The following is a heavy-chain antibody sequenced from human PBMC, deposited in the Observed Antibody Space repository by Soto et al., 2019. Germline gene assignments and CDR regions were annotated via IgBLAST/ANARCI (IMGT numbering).Heavy chain of an antibody. D-gene: IGHD6-6*01. CDR1: GYTFTSYG. Sequence: QVQLVQSGAEVKKPGASVKVSCKASGYTFTSYGISWVRQAPGQGLEWMGGISAYNGNTNYAQKLQGRVTMTTDTYKSRAYIELMSLRSDDTAVYYCATDFIAARRLGGMDVWGQGTTVTVSS. CDR3: ATDFIAARRLGGMDV. CDR2: ISAYNGNT. V-gene: IGHV1-18*01. J-gene: IGHJ6*02.